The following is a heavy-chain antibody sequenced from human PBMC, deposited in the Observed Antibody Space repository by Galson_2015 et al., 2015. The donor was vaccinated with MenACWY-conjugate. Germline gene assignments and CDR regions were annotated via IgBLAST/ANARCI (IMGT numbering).Heavy chain of an antibody. CDR3: ARVPGYSYGYYDW. CDR2: ISPDGNNK. D-gene: IGHD5-18*01. V-gene: IGHV3-30*03. CDR1: GFTFSRYG. Sequence: SLRLSCAASGFTFSRYGMHWVRQAPGTGLEWVAVISPDGNNKYYADSVEGRVIISRDNFKNTLYLQVNGLRDEDTAVYYCARVPGYSYGYYDWWGQGTLVTVSS. J-gene: IGHJ4*02.